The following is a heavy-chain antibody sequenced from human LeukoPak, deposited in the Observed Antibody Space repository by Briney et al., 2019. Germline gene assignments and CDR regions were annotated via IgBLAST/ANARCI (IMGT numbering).Heavy chain of an antibody. J-gene: IGHJ5*02. CDR3: ARDIVDSSGWYGNWFDP. D-gene: IGHD6-19*01. CDR1: GGSFSGYY. V-gene: IGHV4-34*01. Sequence: SETLPLTCAVYGGSFSGYYWSWIRQPPGKGLEWIGEINHSGSTNYNPSLKSRVTISVDTSKNQFSLKLSSVTAADTAVYYCARDIVDSSGWYGNWFDPWGQGTLVTVSS. CDR2: INHSGST.